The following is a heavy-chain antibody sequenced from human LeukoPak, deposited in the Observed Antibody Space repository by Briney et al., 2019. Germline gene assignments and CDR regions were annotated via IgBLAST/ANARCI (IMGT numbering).Heavy chain of an antibody. CDR1: GYTFTSYD. D-gene: IGHD2-2*01. CDR2: MNPNSGNT. CDR3: ARIKSLPRRSNIVVVPATTYFDY. Sequence: ASVKVSCKAPGYTFTSYDINWVRQATGQGLEWMGWMNPNSGNTGYAQKFQGRVTMTRNTSISTAYMELSSLRSEDTAVYYCARIKSLPRRSNIVVVPATTYFDYWGQGTLVTVSS. V-gene: IGHV1-8*01. J-gene: IGHJ4*02.